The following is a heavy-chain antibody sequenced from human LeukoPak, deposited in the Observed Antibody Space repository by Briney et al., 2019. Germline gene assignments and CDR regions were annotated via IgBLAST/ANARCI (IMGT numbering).Heavy chain of an antibody. CDR2: IYYSGST. CDR3: ARLQLGATMN. V-gene: IGHV4-39*01. Sequence: SESLSLTCTVSGGSISSSSYYWGWIRQPPGKGLEWIGTIYYSGSTYYNPSLKSRVTISVDTSKNQFSLKLSSVTDADTAVYYCARLQLGATMNWRQGTPVTVSS. CDR1: GGSISSSSYY. J-gene: IGHJ4*02. D-gene: IGHD1-1*01.